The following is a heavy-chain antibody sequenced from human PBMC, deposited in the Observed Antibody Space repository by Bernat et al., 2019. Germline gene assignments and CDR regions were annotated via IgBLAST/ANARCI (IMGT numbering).Heavy chain of an antibody. CDR1: GFTFSSYS. J-gene: IGHJ4*02. V-gene: IGHV3-48*01. D-gene: IGHD2-2*01. CDR3: ARALGALSAAIRDYFDY. CDR2: ISSSSSTI. Sequence: EVQLVESGGDLVQPGGSLRLSCAASGFTFSSYSMNWVRQAPGKGLEWVSYISSSSSTIYYADSVKGRFTIARDNAKNSLYLQMNSRRAEDTAVYYCARALGALSAAIRDYFDYWGQGTLVTVSS.